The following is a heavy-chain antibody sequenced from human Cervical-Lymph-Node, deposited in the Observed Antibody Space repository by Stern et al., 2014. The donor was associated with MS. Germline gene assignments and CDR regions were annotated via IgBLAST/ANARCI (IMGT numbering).Heavy chain of an antibody. J-gene: IGHJ4*02. CDR3: AKDISERHYYFDS. D-gene: IGHD3-16*02. V-gene: IGHV3-9*01. CDR2: SSGNGNNI. Sequence: EVQLLQSGGGPVQPGRSLRLSCAASGFTFDDCAMHWVRQAPGKGLAWVSGSSGNGNNIGYADSVRARFPISRDNAKNSLYLQMNGLRPEDTALYYCAKDISERHYYFDSWGEGTLVTVSS. CDR1: GFTFDDCA.